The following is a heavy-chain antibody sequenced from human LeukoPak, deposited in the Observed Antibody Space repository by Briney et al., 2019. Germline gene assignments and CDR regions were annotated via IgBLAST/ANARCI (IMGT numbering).Heavy chain of an antibody. J-gene: IGHJ4*02. Sequence: GESLKISCKGSGYRFSSYWITWVRQMPGKGLEWMGRIYPGDSDTRYSPSFQGQVTISADKSISTASLQWSSLKASDTALYYCASLTGSCSGGSCYSLDYWGQGALVTVSS. V-gene: IGHV5-51*01. D-gene: IGHD2-15*01. CDR1: GYRFSSYW. CDR3: ASLTGSCSGGSCYSLDY. CDR2: IYPGDSDT.